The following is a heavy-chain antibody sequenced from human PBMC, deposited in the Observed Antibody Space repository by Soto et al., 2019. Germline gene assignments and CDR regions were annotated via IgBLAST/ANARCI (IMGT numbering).Heavy chain of an antibody. Sequence: QVQLVESGGDLVQPGGSLRLSCAASGFTFSEYSMSWIRQAPGRGLEWVSCISGSTSGIYYADSVKGRFTISRDNAKNSRYLQMNRLRAEDTAMYSWARGKRWFDSWGQGTLVTVSS. CDR3: ARGKRWFDS. CDR2: ISGSTSGI. CDR1: GFTFSEYS. V-gene: IGHV3-11*01. J-gene: IGHJ5*01.